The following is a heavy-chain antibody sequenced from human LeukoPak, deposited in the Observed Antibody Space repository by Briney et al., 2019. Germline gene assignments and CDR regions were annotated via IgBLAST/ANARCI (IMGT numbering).Heavy chain of an antibody. J-gene: IGHJ4*02. CDR2: IIPIFGTA. D-gene: IGHD2-15*01. V-gene: IGHV1-69*06. CDR3: AKAPVTSCRGAFCYPFDY. CDR1: GGTFSSYA. Sequence: GASVKVSCKASGGTFSSYAISWVRQAPGQGLEWMGGIIPIFGTANYAQKFRGRVTITADKSTSTAYMELSSLRSEDTAVYYCAKAPVTSCRGAFCYPFDYWGQGTLVTVSS.